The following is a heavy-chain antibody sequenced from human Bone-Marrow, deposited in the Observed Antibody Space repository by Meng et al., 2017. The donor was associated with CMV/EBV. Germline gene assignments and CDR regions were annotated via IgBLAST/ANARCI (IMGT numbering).Heavy chain of an antibody. D-gene: IGHD2-2*01. CDR2: ISSSSSYI. CDR3: ARDLIVPAAIDYYYGMDV. V-gene: IGHV3-21*01. CDR1: GFTFSSYS. J-gene: IGHJ6*02. Sequence: GGSLRLSCAASGFTFSSYSMDWVRQAPGKGLEWVSSISSSSSYIYYADSVKGRFTISRDNAKNSLYLQMNSLRAEDTAVYYCARDLIVPAAIDYYYGMDVWGQGTTVTFPS.